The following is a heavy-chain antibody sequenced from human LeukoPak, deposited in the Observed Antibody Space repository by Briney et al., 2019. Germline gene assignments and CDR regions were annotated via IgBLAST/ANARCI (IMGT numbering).Heavy chain of an antibody. J-gene: IGHJ6*03. Sequence: HPGGSLRLSCTASGFTFSSYGMNWVRQAPGRGLEWVSHISSSGRTIYYADSVKGRLTISRDNAENSLYLQMSSLRAEDTAVYYCARGSSSSPAANYYFYYYIDVWGKGTTATVS. CDR2: ISSSGRTI. D-gene: IGHD6-6*01. CDR3: ARGSSSSPAANYYFYYYIDV. V-gene: IGHV3-48*03. CDR1: GFTFSSYG.